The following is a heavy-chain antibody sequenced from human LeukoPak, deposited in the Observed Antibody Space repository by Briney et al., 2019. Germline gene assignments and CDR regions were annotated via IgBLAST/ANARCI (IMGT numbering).Heavy chain of an antibody. CDR2: MYYSGST. CDR1: GGSISSSSYF. J-gene: IGHJ4*02. Sequence: SATLSLTCTVSGGSISSSSYFWGWIRQPPGKGLEWIGSMYYSGSTYYNPSLKSRVTISVDTSKNHLSLRLSSVTAADTAVYYCARSMYSTNADSWGQGTLVTVSS. CDR3: ARSMYSTNADS. D-gene: IGHD6-13*01. V-gene: IGHV4-39*02.